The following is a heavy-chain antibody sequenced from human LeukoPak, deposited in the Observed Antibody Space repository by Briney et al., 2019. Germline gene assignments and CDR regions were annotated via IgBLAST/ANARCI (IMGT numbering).Heavy chain of an antibody. J-gene: IGHJ4*02. CDR2: IYHSGST. D-gene: IGHD3-3*01. V-gene: IGHV4-59*12. CDR1: GGSISSYY. CDR3: ARGGPLLEWLFDY. Sequence: PSETLSLTCTVSGGSISSYYWSWIRQPPGKGLEWIGYIYHSGSTYYNPSLKSRVTISVDRSKNQFSLKLSSVTAADTAVYYCARGGPLLEWLFDYWGQGTLVTVSS.